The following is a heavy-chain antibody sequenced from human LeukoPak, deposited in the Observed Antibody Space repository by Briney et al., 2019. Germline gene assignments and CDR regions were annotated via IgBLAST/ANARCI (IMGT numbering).Heavy chain of an antibody. D-gene: IGHD3-22*01. Sequence: ASVKVSCKASGYTFTGYYMHWVRQAPGQGLEWMGWINPNSGGTNYAQKFQGWVTMTRDTSISTAYMELSRLRSDDTAVHYCAREDDSSGDYFDYWGQGTLVTVSS. CDR1: GYTFTGYY. CDR2: INPNSGGT. V-gene: IGHV1-2*04. CDR3: AREDDSSGDYFDY. J-gene: IGHJ4*02.